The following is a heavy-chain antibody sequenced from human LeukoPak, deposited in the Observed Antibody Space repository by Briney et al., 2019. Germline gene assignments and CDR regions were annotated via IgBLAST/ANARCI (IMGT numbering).Heavy chain of an antibody. CDR3: ARAGGVGAPFDY. CDR2: IYYSGST. D-gene: IGHD1-26*01. Sequence: TLSLTCTVSGGSISSGGYYWSWIRQHPGKGLEWIGYIYYSGSTYYNPSLKSRVTISLGTSKNQISLKLRSVTAADTAVYYCARAGGVGAPFDYWGQGTLVTVSS. CDR1: GGSISSGGYY. V-gene: IGHV4-31*03. J-gene: IGHJ4*02.